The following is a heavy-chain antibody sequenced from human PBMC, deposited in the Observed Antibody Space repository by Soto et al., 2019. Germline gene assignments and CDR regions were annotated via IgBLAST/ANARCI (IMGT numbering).Heavy chain of an antibody. Sequence: ASVKVSCKASGYTFTSYDINWVRHATGQGLQWMGWLNPNSGNTAYALKFQGRVTMTRNTSIGTAYMELSSLRSEDTAVYYCARGIGYVENWLDSWGQGTLVTVSS. CDR2: LNPNSGNT. J-gene: IGHJ5*01. V-gene: IGHV1-8*01. CDR3: ARGIGYVENWLDS. D-gene: IGHD5-12*01. CDR1: GYTFTSYD.